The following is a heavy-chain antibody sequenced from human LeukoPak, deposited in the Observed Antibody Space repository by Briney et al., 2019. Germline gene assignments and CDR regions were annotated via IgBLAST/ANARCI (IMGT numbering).Heavy chain of an antibody. V-gene: IGHV3-21*04. CDR1: GFTFSTYS. J-gene: IGHJ4*02. Sequence: PGGSLRLSCAASGFTFSTYSMNWVRQAPGKGLEWVSSISSSSSYIYYADSVKGRFTISRDNAKNSLYLQMNSLRAEDTALYYCAKGSFGGIAAAQLDYWGQGTLVTVSS. CDR2: ISSSSSYI. D-gene: IGHD6-13*01. CDR3: AKGSFGGIAAAQLDY.